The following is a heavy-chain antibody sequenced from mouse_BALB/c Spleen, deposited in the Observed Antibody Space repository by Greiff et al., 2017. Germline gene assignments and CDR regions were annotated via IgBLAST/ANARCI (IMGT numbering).Heavy chain of an antibody. CDR1: GFSLSTSGMG. Sequence: QVTLKESGPGILQPSQTLSLTCSFSGFSLSTSGMGVSWIRQPSGKGLEWLAHIYWDDDKRYNPSLKSRLTISKDTSRNQVFLKITSVDTADTATYYCARLTTAYYYAMDYWGQGTSVTVSS. J-gene: IGHJ4*01. D-gene: IGHD1-2*01. CDR2: IYWDDDK. V-gene: IGHV8-12*01. CDR3: ARLTTAYYYAMDY.